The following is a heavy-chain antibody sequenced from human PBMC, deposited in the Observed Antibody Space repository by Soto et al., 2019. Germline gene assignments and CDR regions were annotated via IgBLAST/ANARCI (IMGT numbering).Heavy chain of an antibody. J-gene: IGHJ6*02. Sequence: QVQLVESGGGVVQPGRSLRLSCAASGFTFSSYGMHWVRQAPGKGLAWVAVIWYDGSNKYYADSVKGRFTISRDNSKNTLYLQMNSLRAEDTAVYYCARGDSSGWYYYYYGMDVWGQGTTVTVSS. CDR1: GFTFSSYG. CDR3: ARGDSSGWYYYYYGMDV. D-gene: IGHD6-19*01. V-gene: IGHV3-33*01. CDR2: IWYDGSNK.